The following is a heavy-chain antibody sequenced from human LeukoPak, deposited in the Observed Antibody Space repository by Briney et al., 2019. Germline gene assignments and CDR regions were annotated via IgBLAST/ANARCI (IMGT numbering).Heavy chain of an antibody. D-gene: IGHD3-22*01. CDR2: ISSSGSYI. CDR1: RFTFSSYS. J-gene: IGHJ4*02. Sequence: PGGSLRLSCAASRFTFSSYSMNWVRQAPGKGLEWVSSISSSGSYIYYADSVKGRFTISRDSSKNTLYLQMNSLRAEDTAVYYCARRAGDYSHPYDYWGQGTLVTVSS. V-gene: IGHV3-21*04. CDR3: ARRAGDYSHPYDY.